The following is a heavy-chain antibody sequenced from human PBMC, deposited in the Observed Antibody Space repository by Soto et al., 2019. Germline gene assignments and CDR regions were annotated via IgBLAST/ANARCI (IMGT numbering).Heavy chain of an antibody. CDR2: IIPILGIP. D-gene: IGHD4-17*01. Sequence: QVNLVQSGAEVRKPGSSVKVSCKTSGATLNNYIIGWVRQAPGQGLEWMGRIIPILGIPNYSQRFQDRLTNTADRSTSTLYMEMSSLRSDDTAIYFCAGGGVVDYGDYNTWGQGTLVTVSS. J-gene: IGHJ5*02. V-gene: IGHV1-69*02. CDR1: GATLNNYI. CDR3: AGGGVVDYGDYNT.